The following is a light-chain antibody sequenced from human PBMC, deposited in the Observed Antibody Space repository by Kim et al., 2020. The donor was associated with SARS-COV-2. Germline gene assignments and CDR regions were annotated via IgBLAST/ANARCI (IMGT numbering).Light chain of an antibody. V-gene: IGKV1-27*01. J-gene: IGKJ1*01. Sequence: SASVGDIVTITCRASQGINTYLAWYQQKPGKVPKLLIYGASALHSGVPSRFSGSGSGTDFTLTISSLQPEDVATYYCQKYNSAPWTFGQGTKVEI. CDR1: QGINTY. CDR2: GAS. CDR3: QKYNSAPWT.